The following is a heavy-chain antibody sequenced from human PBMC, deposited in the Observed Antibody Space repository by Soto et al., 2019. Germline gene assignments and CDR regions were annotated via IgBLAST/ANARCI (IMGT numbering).Heavy chain of an antibody. J-gene: IGHJ6*02. CDR2: IIPIFGTA. Sequence: QVQLVQSGAEVKKPGSSVKVSCKASGGTFSSYAISWVRQAPGQGLEWMGGIIPIFGTANYAQKFQGRVTITADKSTSTANMELSSLRSDDTAVYYCASPTMDYYYYCGMDVWGQGTTVTVSS. CDR3: ASPTMDYYYYCGMDV. V-gene: IGHV1-69*14. D-gene: IGHD3-10*01. CDR1: GGTFSSYA.